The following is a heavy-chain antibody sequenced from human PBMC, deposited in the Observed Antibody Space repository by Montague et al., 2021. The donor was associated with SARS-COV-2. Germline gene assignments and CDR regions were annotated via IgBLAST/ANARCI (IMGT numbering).Heavy chain of an antibody. CDR3: AIYYGGSFYGLDV. CDR1: GFKFDDSG. D-gene: IGHD3-3*01. CDR2: INWSADKT. Sequence: SLSLSCAASGFKFDDSGMTWVRQAPGKGLEWVCDINWSADKTTYADSVKGRFTISRDNAKNSLFLQMNSLRAEDTALYYCAIYYGGSFYGLDVWGQGTTVIVPS. J-gene: IGHJ6*02. V-gene: IGHV3-20*04.